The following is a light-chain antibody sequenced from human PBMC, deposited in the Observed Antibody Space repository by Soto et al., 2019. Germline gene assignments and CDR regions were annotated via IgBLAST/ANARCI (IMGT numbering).Light chain of an antibody. CDR3: QQYDNWPPIT. V-gene: IGKV3-15*01. CDR2: AAS. J-gene: IGKJ5*01. Sequence: IVMTQSAGTLSVSPGQRATLSCRASQSINNNVAWYQQKPGQAPRLLIYAASTRATGIPARFSGSGSGTEFTLTISSLQSEDFAVYYCQQYDNWPPITFGQRTRLEIK. CDR1: QSINNN.